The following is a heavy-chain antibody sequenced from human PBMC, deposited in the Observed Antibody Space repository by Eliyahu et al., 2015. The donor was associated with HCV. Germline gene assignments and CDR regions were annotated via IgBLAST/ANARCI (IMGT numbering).Heavy chain of an antibody. Sequence: QVQLVQSGAEVKKPGSSVKVSCRASGGTFTSYAISWVRQVPGQGLEWMGGITPIFATAKYAQRFQGRVTITADESTSTAYMELSRLRSEDTAVYYCAREGFRDTTMVTPFDYWGQGTLVHRLL. CDR1: GGTFTSYA. D-gene: IGHD5-18*01. J-gene: IGHJ4*02. CDR3: AREGFRDTTMVTPFDY. CDR2: ITPIFATA. V-gene: IGHV1-69*01.